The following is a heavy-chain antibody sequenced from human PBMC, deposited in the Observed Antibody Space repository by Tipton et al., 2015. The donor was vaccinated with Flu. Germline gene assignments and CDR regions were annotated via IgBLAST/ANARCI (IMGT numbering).Heavy chain of an antibody. J-gene: IGHJ1*01. CDR2: IYSGGST. D-gene: IGHD3-22*01. V-gene: IGHV3-53*01. Sequence: QLVQSGGGLIQPGGSLRLSCAASGFTVSSNYMSWVRQAPGKGLEWVSVIYSGGSTYYADSVKGRFTISRDNSKNTLYLQINSLRAEDTAVYYCARGSHDSSGYYYEGYFQHCGQGTLVTVSS. CDR3: ARGSHDSSGYYYEGYFQH. CDR1: GFTVSSNY.